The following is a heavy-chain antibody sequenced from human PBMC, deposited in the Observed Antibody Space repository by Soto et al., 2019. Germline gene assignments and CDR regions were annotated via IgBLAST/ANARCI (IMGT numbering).Heavy chain of an antibody. Sequence: QVQLVESGGGVVQLGRSLRLSCAASGFTFSSYGMHWVRQAPGKGLEWVAVISYDGSYKYYADSMKGRVTISRDNSKNTLYVQMNSLRAEDTAVYYCAKEGSVVATTPDFDYWGQGTLVTVSS. J-gene: IGHJ4*02. V-gene: IGHV3-30*18. CDR3: AKEGSVVATTPDFDY. D-gene: IGHD5-12*01. CDR2: ISYDGSYK. CDR1: GFTFSSYG.